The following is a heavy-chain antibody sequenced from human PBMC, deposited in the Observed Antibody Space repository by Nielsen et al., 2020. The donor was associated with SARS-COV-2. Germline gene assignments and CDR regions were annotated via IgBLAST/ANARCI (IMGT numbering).Heavy chain of an antibody. Sequence: ASVKVSCKASGYTFTDYDMHWVRQAPGQGLEWMGRINANNGDTNYGQKFQGRVTMTRDTSISTAYMQLSSLRSDDTAVYYCARGVSYYAFRGGYYYGSGPGVGMDVWGQGTMVTVSS. CDR2: INANNGDT. D-gene: IGHD3-10*01. V-gene: IGHV1-2*06. CDR3: ARGVSYYAFRGGYYYGSGPGVGMDV. CDR1: GYTFTDYD. J-gene: IGHJ6*02.